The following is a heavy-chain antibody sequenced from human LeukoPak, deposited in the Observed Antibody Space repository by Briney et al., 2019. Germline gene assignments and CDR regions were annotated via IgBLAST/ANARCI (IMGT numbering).Heavy chain of an antibody. CDR1: GYTLTKYG. CDR3: GRDYYYGTSAPYNFGIDV. V-gene: IGHV1-18*04. Sequence: GASVKVSCEAPGYTLTKYGISWVRQAPGQGPEWMGRISGYNGNTNYAQKFQGRVTMTTDTSTSTAYMELRDLKSDDTAVYYCGRDYYYGTSAPYNFGIDVWGQGTTVTVSS. D-gene: IGHD3-10*01. J-gene: IGHJ6*02. CDR2: ISGYNGNT.